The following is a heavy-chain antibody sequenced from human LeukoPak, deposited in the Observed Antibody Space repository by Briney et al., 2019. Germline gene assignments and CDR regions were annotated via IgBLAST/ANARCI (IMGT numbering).Heavy chain of an antibody. CDR3: ARGRATVTTLMRWSAKPHWFDP. V-gene: IGHV4-39*07. CDR2: IYYSGST. J-gene: IGHJ5*02. D-gene: IGHD4-17*01. CDR1: GGSISSSSYY. Sequence: SETLSLTCTVSGGSISSSSYYWGWIRQPPGKGLEWIGSIYYSGSTYYNPSLKSRVTISVDTSKNQFSLKLSSMTAADTAVYYCARGRATVTTLMRWSAKPHWFDPWGQGTLATVSS.